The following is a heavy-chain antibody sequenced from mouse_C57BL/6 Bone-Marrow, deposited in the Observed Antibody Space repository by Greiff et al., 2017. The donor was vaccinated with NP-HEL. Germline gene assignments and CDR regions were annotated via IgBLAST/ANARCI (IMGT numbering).Heavy chain of an antibody. J-gene: IGHJ1*03. CDR2: IYPGSGST. V-gene: IGHV1-55*01. CDR1: GYTFTSYW. Sequence: VQLQQPGAELVKPGASVKLSCKASGYTFTSYWITWVKQRPGQGLEWIGDIYPGSGSTNYNEKFKSKATLTVDTSSSTAYMQLRSLTSEDSAGYYGARSGDYDGYWYFEGWGTGTTVTVSS. CDR3: ARSGDYDGYWYFEG. D-gene: IGHD2-4*01.